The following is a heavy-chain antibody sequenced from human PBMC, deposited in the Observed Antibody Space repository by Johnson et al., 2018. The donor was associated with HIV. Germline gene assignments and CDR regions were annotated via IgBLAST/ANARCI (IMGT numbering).Heavy chain of an antibody. CDR3: AKDVVVTPPSDAFDI. CDR1: GFTFSDYY. J-gene: IGHJ3*02. Sequence: VQLVESGGGLVQPGGSLRLSCAASGFTFSDYYMSWIRQAPGKGLEWVSYISSSGSTIYYADSVKGRFTISRDNSKNTLYLQMNSLRAEDTAVYYCAKDVVVTPPSDAFDIWGQGTMVTVSS. V-gene: IGHV3-11*01. D-gene: IGHD2-21*02. CDR2: ISSSGSTI.